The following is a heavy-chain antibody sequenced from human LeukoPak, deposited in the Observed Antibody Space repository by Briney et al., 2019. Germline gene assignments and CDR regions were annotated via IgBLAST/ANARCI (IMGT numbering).Heavy chain of an antibody. CDR1: GFTFGSFA. V-gene: IGHV3-7*03. Sequence: GGSLRLSCAASGFTFGSFAMHWVRQAPGKGLEWVANIKEDGSEKYYVDSVKGRFTISRDNAKKSLYLQMSSLRAEDTAVYYCAYSRSSLAAGYWGQGTPVTVSS. J-gene: IGHJ4*02. CDR3: AYSRSSLAAGY. CDR2: IKEDGSEK. D-gene: IGHD2-15*01.